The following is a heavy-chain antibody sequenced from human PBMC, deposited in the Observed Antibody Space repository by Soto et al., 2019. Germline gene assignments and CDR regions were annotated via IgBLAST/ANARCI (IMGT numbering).Heavy chain of an antibody. CDR1: GYTFTNND. V-gene: IGHV1-8*02. D-gene: IGHD5-18*01. Sequence: ASVKVSCKASGYTFTNNDVSWVRQATGQGLEWMGWMNPGSGDTGYAQKFQGRVTTTRDISIATAYMELNSLTSEDTAIYYCARMESFGSLNWFDPWGQGTLVTVSS. J-gene: IGHJ5*02. CDR2: MNPGSGDT. CDR3: ARMESFGSLNWFDP.